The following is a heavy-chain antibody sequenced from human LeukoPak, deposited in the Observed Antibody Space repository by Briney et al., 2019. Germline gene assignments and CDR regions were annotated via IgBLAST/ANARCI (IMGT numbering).Heavy chain of an antibody. CDR3: ATKACSSTSCYHYYYYMDV. CDR1: GYTLTELS. CDR2: FDPEDGET. D-gene: IGHD2-2*01. Sequence: ASVKVSCKVSGYTLTELSMHWVRQAPGKGLEWMGGFDPEDGETIYAQKFQGRVTMTEDTSTDTAHMELSSLRSEDTAVYYCATKACSSTSCYHYYYYMDVWGKGTTVTVSS. J-gene: IGHJ6*03. V-gene: IGHV1-24*01.